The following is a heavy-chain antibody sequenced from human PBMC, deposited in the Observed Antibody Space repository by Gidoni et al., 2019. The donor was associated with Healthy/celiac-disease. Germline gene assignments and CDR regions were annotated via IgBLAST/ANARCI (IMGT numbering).Heavy chain of an antibody. CDR2: INTNTGNP. D-gene: IGHD3-16*01. CDR1: GYTFTSYA. J-gene: IGHJ5*02. Sequence: QVQLVQSGSELKKPGASVKVSCKASGYTFTSYAMNWVRQAPGQGLEWMGWINTNTGNPTYAQGFTGRFVFSLDTSVSTAYLQISSLKAEDTAVYYCARDLRGYYDYIWGSSWFDPWGQGTLVTVSS. CDR3: ARDLRGYYDYIWGSSWFDP. V-gene: IGHV7-4-1*02.